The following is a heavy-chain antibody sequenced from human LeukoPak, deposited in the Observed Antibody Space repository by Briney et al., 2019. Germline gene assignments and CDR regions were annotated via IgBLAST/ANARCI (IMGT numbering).Heavy chain of an antibody. Sequence: GGSLRLSSAASGFTFSSYAMSWVRQAPGKGLEWVSAISGSGGSTYYADSVKGRFTISRDNSKNTLYLQMNSLRAEDTAVYYCAKAMGGVVPAAKYLYGMDVWGQGTTVTVSS. J-gene: IGHJ6*02. D-gene: IGHD2-2*01. CDR3: AKAMGGVVPAAKYLYGMDV. CDR2: ISGSGGST. V-gene: IGHV3-23*01. CDR1: GFTFSSYA.